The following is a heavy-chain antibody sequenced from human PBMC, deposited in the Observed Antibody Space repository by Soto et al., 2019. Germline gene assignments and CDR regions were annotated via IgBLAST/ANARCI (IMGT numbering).Heavy chain of an antibody. D-gene: IGHD1-26*01. CDR1: GFTFHSYG. CDR2: SSAFDGVT. Sequence: GGSLRLSCAASGFTFHSYGMTWVRQAPGRGPEWVSFSSAFDGVTRYADSVKGRFTISRDNSKNTLFLQMNTLRAEDTAIYYCAGAPGWPYYFDSWGQGTLVTVSS. J-gene: IGHJ4*02. CDR3: AGAPGWPYYFDS. V-gene: IGHV3-23*01.